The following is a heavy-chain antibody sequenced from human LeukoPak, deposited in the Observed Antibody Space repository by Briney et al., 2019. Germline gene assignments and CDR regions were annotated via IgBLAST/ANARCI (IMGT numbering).Heavy chain of an antibody. CDR1: GFSFSNHW. D-gene: IGHD5-18*01. Sequence: GGSLRLSCAASGFSFSNHWMHWVRQAPGKGLMWVSRINRDGSRTDYADSVKGRFTISRDDAKNTLYLQVNSLRAEDTAVYFCARGGSDTAMAHDYWGQGTLVTVSS. J-gene: IGHJ4*02. V-gene: IGHV3-74*01. CDR3: ARGGSDTAMAHDY. CDR2: INRDGSRT.